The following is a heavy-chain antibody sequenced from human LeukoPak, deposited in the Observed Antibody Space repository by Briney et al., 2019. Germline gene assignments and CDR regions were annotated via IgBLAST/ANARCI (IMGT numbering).Heavy chain of an antibody. D-gene: IGHD2-2*01. CDR2: INQDGSEK. Sequence: PGGSLRLSCAASGFTFSNYWMSWVRQAPGKGLEWVANINQDGSEKYYVDSGKGRFTVSRDNAKNSLYLQMNSLRAEDTAVYYCARAGDVVVPTTNPFDSWGQGTLVTVSS. J-gene: IGHJ4*02. CDR1: GFTFSNYW. CDR3: ARAGDVVVPTTNPFDS. V-gene: IGHV3-7*01.